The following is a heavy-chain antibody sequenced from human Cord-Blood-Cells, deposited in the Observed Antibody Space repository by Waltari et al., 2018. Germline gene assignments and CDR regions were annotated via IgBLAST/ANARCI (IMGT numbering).Heavy chain of an antibody. J-gene: IGHJ6*02. CDR2: FDPEDGET. D-gene: IGHD3-22*01. CDR3: ATHTPPHYYDSSGYYYYGMDV. Sequence: KGLEWMGGFDPEDGETIYAQKFQGRVTMTEDTSTDTAYMELSSLRSEDTAVYYCATHTPPHYYDSSGYYYYGMDVWGQGTTVTVSS. V-gene: IGHV1-24*01.